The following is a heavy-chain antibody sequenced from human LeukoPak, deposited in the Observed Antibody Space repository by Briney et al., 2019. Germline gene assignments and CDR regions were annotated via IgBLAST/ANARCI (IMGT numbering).Heavy chain of an antibody. Sequence: GASVKVSCKASGGTFSSYAISWVRQAPGQGLEWMGGIIPIFGTANYAQKFQGRVTITADESTSTAYMELSSLRSEDTAVYYCARGFPIAAARYYYYGMDVWGQGTTVTVSS. CDR2: IIPIFGTA. CDR3: ARGFPIAAARYYYYGMDV. CDR1: GGTFSSYA. V-gene: IGHV1-69*13. D-gene: IGHD6-13*01. J-gene: IGHJ6*02.